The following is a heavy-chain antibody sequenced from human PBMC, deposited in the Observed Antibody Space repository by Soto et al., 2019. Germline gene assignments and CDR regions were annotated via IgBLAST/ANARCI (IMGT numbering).Heavy chain of an antibody. CDR2: ISGSDDST. V-gene: IGHV3-23*01. CDR1: GFTYSSYA. Sequence: PGGSLRLSCAASGFTYSSYAMSWVRQAPGKGLEWLSGISGSDDSTYYADSVKGRFTISRDNSKNTVYLQMNSLRAEDTAVYYCTGNPNYFDSPKDWGQGTMVTVSS. CDR3: TGNPNYFDSPKD. J-gene: IGHJ3*01. D-gene: IGHD3-22*01.